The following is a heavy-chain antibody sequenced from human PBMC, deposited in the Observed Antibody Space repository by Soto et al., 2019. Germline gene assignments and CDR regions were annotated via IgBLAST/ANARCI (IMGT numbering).Heavy chain of an antibody. V-gene: IGHV3-21*01. J-gene: IGHJ4*02. Sequence: EVQLVESGGGLVKPGGSLRLSCAASGFTFSSYSMNWVRQAPGKGLEWVSSISSSSYIYYADSVKGRFTISRDNAKNSLYLQMNSLRAEDTAVYYCARDDGYCSGGSCYSSLIDYWGQGTLVTVSS. D-gene: IGHD2-15*01. CDR2: ISSSSYI. CDR1: GFTFSSYS. CDR3: ARDDGYCSGGSCYSSLIDY.